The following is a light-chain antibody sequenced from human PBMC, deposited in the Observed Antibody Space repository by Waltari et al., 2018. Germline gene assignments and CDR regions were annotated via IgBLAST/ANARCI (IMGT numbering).Light chain of an antibody. V-gene: IGLV2-8*01. CDR3: SSYVVSNNFVV. CDR1: SSDVGGHDY. CDR2: EVT. J-gene: IGLJ6*01. Sequence: QSALTQPPSASGSPGPSVTISCTGTSSDVGGHDYVSWYQQHPGTAPKLLIYEVTKRPSGVPDRFSGSKTDNTAPLTVSGLQSEDEADYYGSSYVVSNNFVVFGSGTAVAVL.